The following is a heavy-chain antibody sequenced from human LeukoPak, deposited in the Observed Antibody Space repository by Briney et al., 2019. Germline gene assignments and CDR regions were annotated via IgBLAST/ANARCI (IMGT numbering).Heavy chain of an antibody. CDR2: IYYSGST. V-gene: IGHV4-39*07. CDR3: ASQLGYCSSTSCYSARWFDP. J-gene: IGHJ5*02. CDR1: GGSISSSSYY. D-gene: IGHD2-2*02. Sequence: PSETLSLTCTVSGGSISSSSYYWGWIRQPPGKGLEWIGSIYYSGSTYYNPSLKSRVTISVDTSKNQFSLKLSSVTAADTAVYYCASQLGYCSSTSCYSARWFDPWGQGTQVTVSS.